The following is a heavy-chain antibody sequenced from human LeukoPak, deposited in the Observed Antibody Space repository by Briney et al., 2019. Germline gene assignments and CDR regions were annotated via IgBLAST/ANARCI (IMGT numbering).Heavy chain of an antibody. J-gene: IGHJ1*01. D-gene: IGHD5-24*01. V-gene: IGHV1-69*10. Sequence: ASVKVSCKASGGTFSSYAISWVRQAPGQGLEWMGGIIPILGTANYAQKFQGRVTITADKSTSTAYMELSSLRSEDTAVYYCARGLRRRWLQLEAEYFQHWGQGTLVTVSS. CDR2: IIPILGTA. CDR1: GGTFSSYA. CDR3: ARGLRRRWLQLEAEYFQH.